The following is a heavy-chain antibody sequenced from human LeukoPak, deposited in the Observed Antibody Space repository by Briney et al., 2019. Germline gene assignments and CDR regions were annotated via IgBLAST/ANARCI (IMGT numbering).Heavy chain of an antibody. CDR1: GGSVSSTTYY. Sequence: PSGTLSLTCGVSGGSVSSTTYYWSWIRQPPGKGLEWIASINYSGSTYYNPSLKSRVTISVDTSENQFSLKLSSVTAADTAVYYCARYVVYGSGKYYFDYWDQGTLVTVSS. CDR3: ARYVVYGSGKYYFDY. D-gene: IGHD3-10*01. J-gene: IGHJ4*02. V-gene: IGHV4-39*01. CDR2: INYSGST.